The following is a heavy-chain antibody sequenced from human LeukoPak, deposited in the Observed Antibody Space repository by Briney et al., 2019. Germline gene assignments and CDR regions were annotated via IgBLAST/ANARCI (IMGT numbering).Heavy chain of an antibody. CDR1: GGSISSYY. J-gene: IGHJ4*02. CDR2: IYYSGST. V-gene: IGHV4-59*01. Sequence: PSETLSLTCTVSGGSISSYYWSWIRQPPGKGLEWIGYIYYSGSTNYNPSLKSRVTISVDTSKNQFSLKLSSVTAADTAVYYCARDREYSYGSVVDYWGQGTLVTVSS. CDR3: ARDREYSYGSVVDY. D-gene: IGHD5-18*01.